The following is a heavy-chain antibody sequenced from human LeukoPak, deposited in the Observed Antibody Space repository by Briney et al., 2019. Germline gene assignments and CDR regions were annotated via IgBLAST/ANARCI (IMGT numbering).Heavy chain of an antibody. J-gene: IGHJ4*02. Sequence: PGGSLRLSCAASGFIFNNEWIDWVRQAPGKGLEWVANIRADGTEKYYVDSVKGRFTISRDNAKNSLYLQLNSLRVEDTAVYYCSRRLDYWGQGTLVTVSS. CDR3: SRRLDY. CDR1: GFIFNNEW. CDR2: IRADGTEK. V-gene: IGHV3-7*03.